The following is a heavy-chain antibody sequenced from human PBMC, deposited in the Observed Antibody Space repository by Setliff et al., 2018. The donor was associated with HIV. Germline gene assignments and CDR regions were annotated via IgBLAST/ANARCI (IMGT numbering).Heavy chain of an antibody. CDR3: ARDRRDDYYLTAYFDS. Sequence: ETLSLTCAVYGGSFSGYFWTWIRQPPGKGLEWIGSMYHTGSTYYSPSLKSRVTISVDTSKNQFSLKLSSVTAADTAVYYCARDRRDDYYLTAYFDSLGQGTVVTVSS. V-gene: IGHV4-34*01. J-gene: IGHJ4*02. D-gene: IGHD1-26*01. CDR2: MYHTGST. CDR1: GGSFSGYF.